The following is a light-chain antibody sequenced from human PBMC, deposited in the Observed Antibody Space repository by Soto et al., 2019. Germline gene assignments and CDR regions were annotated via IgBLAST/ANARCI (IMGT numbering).Light chain of an antibody. CDR2: WAS. V-gene: IGKV4-1*01. Sequence: DIEMTQSPDSLAVSLGERATINCKSSQSILYSSNNKNYLAWYQQKPGQPPKLLFYWASTRESGVPDRFSGSGSWTDFTLTISSLQAEDVAVYYCQQYAGTPYTFGQGTKLEIK. J-gene: IGKJ2*01. CDR3: QQYAGTPYT. CDR1: QSILYSSNNKNY.